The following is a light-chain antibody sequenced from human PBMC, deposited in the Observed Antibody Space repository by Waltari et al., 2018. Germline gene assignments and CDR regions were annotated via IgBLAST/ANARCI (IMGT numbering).Light chain of an antibody. CDR1: QNLNSN. Sequence: EVVMTQSPATLSVSPGERATLSCRASQNLNSNLVWYQQKPGQAPRLLILGASTRATGIPARFSGSGSGTEFTLTISSLQSEDFVVYYCQQHNNWPRTFGQGTKVEIK. V-gene: IGKV3-15*01. J-gene: IGKJ1*01. CDR3: QQHNNWPRT. CDR2: GAS.